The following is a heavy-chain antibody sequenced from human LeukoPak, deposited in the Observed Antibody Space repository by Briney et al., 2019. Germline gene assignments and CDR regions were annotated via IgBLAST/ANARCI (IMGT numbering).Heavy chain of an antibody. D-gene: IGHD2-2*01. CDR1: GGTFSSYA. Sequence: WASVKASCKASGGTFSSYAISWVRQAPGQGLEWMGGIIPIFGTANYAQKFQGRVTITADESTSTAYMELSSLRSEDTAVYYCARSRDDCSSTSCYAGDYWGQGTLVTVSS. CDR2: IIPIFGTA. V-gene: IGHV1-69*13. J-gene: IGHJ4*02. CDR3: ARSRDDCSSTSCYAGDY.